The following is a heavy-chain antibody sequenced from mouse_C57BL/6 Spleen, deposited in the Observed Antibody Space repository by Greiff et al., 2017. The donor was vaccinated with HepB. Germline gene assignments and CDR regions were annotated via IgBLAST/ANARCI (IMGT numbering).Heavy chain of an antibody. CDR3: TRGEGYYAMDY. CDR1: GYTFTDYE. Sequence: VQLQQSGAELVRPGASVTLSCKASGYTFTDYEMHWVKQTPVHGLEWIGAIDPETGGTAYNQKFKGKAILTADKSSSTAYMELRSLTSEDSAVYYWTRGEGYYAMDYWGQGTSVTVSS. J-gene: IGHJ4*01. V-gene: IGHV1-15*01. CDR2: IDPETGGT.